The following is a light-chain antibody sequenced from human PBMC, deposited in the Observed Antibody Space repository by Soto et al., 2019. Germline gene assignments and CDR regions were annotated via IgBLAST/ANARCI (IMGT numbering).Light chain of an antibody. Sequence: SYELPQSLSVSVALGQTASITCGGDNIESKNVHWYQQKPGQAPVLVIYRDTNRPSGIPERFSGANSGNTATLTISRAQVGDEADFFCQVWVGSTAVFGGGTKLTVL. CDR3: QVWVGSTAV. J-gene: IGLJ2*01. CDR2: RDT. CDR1: NIESKN. V-gene: IGLV3-9*01.